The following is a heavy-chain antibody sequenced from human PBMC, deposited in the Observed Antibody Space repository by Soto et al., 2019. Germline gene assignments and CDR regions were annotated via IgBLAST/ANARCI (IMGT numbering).Heavy chain of an antibody. CDR2: IIPIFGTA. Sequence: SVKVSCKASGGTFSSYAISWVRQAPGQGLEWMGGIIPIFGTANYAQKFQGRVAITAGESTSTAYMELSSLRSEDTAVYYCARDYGDYAFDYWGQGTLVTVSS. CDR1: GGTFSSYA. V-gene: IGHV1-69*13. D-gene: IGHD4-17*01. CDR3: ARDYGDYAFDY. J-gene: IGHJ4*02.